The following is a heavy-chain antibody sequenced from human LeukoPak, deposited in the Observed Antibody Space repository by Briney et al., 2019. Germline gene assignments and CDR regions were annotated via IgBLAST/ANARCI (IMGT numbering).Heavy chain of an antibody. D-gene: IGHD6-19*01. V-gene: IGHV4-39*01. CDR2: IYYSVST. CDR3: ARLDQWLVTYYFDY. J-gene: IGHJ4*02. CDR1: GGSISSSSYY. Sequence: PSETLSLTCTVSGGSISSSSYYWGWIRQPPGKGLEWIGSIYYSVSTYYNPSLKSRVTISVDTSKNQFSLKLSSVTAADTAVYYCARLDQWLVTYYFDYWGQGTLVTVSS.